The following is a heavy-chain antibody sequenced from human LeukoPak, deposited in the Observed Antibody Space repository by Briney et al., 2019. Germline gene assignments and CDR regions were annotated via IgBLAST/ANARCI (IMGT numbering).Heavy chain of an antibody. CDR1: GFTFSSYS. D-gene: IGHD6-19*01. CDR3: ARGVAASKLQAYGY. J-gene: IGHJ4*02. CDR2: ISSSSSYI. V-gene: IGHV3-21*01. Sequence: PGGSLRLSCAASGFTFSSYSMNWVRQAPGKGLEWVSSISSSSSYIYYADSVKGRFTISRDNAKNSLYLQMNSLRAEDTAVYYCARGVAASKLQAYGYWGQGILVTVSS.